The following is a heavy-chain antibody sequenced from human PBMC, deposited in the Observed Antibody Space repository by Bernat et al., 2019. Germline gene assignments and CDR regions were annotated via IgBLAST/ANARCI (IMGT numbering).Heavy chain of an antibody. CDR3: ASEVRGVIAALDI. Sequence: EVQLVESGGGLVQPGGSLRLSCAASGFTFSSNWMHWVRQAPGKGLVWVSRINSDGRSTSYADFVKGRFTISRDNAKNTLYLHMNSLRAEDTAVYYCASEVRGVIAALDIWGQGTMVTVSS. D-gene: IGHD3-10*01. CDR2: INSDGRST. J-gene: IGHJ3*02. CDR1: GFTFSSNW. V-gene: IGHV3-74*01.